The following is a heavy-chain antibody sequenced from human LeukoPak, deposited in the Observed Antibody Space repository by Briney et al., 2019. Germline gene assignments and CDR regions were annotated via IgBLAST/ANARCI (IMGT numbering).Heavy chain of an antibody. V-gene: IGHV3-23*01. CDR2: ISGSGGST. CDR1: GFTFSSYA. J-gene: IGHJ4*02. D-gene: IGHD3-22*01. CDR3: ARYYYDSSGYYYFDY. Sequence: PGGSLRLSCAASGFTFSSYAMSWVRQAPGKGLEWVSGISGSGGSTYYADSVKGRFTISRDNSKNTLYLQMNSLRAEDTAVYYCARYYYDSSGYYYFDYWGQGTLVTVSS.